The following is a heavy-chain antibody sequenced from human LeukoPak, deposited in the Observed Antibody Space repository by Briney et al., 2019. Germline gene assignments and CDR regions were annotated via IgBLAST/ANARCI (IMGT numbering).Heavy chain of an antibody. CDR2: IWCDGSNK. D-gene: IGHD3-22*01. V-gene: IGHV3-33*01. CDR3: ARENSYDSSGYYYDYFDY. J-gene: IGHJ4*02. Sequence: GGSLRLSCAASGFTFSSYGMHWVRQAPGKGLEWVAVIWCDGSNKYYADSVKGRLTISRDNSKNTLYLQMNSLRAEDTAVYYCARENSYDSSGYYYDYFDYWGQGTLVTVSS. CDR1: GFTFSSYG.